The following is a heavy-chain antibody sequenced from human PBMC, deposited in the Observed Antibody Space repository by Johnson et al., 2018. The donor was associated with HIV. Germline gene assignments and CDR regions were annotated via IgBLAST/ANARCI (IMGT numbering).Heavy chain of an antibody. V-gene: IGHV3-30*19. J-gene: IGHJ3*02. Sequence: QVQLVESGGGVVQPGGSLRLSCAASGFTFSSYGMHWVRQAPGKGLEWVAVVSYDGSNKYYADSVKDRFTISRDNSKNTLYLQMNSLKTEDTAVYYCTTEAPTLLRAFDIWGQGTMVTVSS. CDR2: VSYDGSNK. CDR3: TTEAPTLLRAFDI. CDR1: GFTFSSYG.